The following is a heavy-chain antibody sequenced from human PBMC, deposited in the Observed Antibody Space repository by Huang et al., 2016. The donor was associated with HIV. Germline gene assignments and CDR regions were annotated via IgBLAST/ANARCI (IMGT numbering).Heavy chain of an antibody. J-gene: IGHJ6*02. D-gene: IGHD1-7*01. CDR3: ATKTAAMDI. CDR2: IKQDESEK. V-gene: IGHV3-7*01. CDR1: TFRFGASW. Sequence: VESGGRLVQPGGSLRLSCVGSTFRFGASWMRWVRQSPGKGLEWVANIKQDESEKYYVDSVKGRFNISRDNAKKVLFLEMNNVRVEDTATYYCATKTAAMDIWGQGTTVTVS.